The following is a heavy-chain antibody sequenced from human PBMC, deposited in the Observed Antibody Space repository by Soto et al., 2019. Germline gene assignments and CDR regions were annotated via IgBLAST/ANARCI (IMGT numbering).Heavy chain of an antibody. CDR3: ASRYCSGGSCYPPAYGMDV. V-gene: IGHV3-30*04. CDR2: ISYDGRNK. CDR1: RFTFSSYA. Sequence: PGGSLRLSCAASRFTFSSYAMHWVPQAPGKGPEWVAVISYDGRNKYYADSVKGRFTISRDNSKNTLYLQMNSMRAEDTAVYYCASRYCSGGSCYPPAYGMDVWGQGTTVTVS. J-gene: IGHJ6*02. D-gene: IGHD2-15*01.